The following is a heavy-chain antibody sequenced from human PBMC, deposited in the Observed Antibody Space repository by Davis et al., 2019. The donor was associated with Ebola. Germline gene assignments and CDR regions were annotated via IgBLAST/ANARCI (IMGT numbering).Heavy chain of an antibody. CDR1: GFTFSSYW. V-gene: IGHV3-23*01. CDR2: ISGSGGST. Sequence: GESLKISCAASGFTFSSYWMHWVRQAPGKGLEWVSAISGSGGSTYYADSVKGRFTISRDNSKNTLYLQMNSLRAEDTAVYYCASPDSSSWYVIDYWGQGTLVTVSS. D-gene: IGHD6-13*01. CDR3: ASPDSSSWYVIDY. J-gene: IGHJ4*02.